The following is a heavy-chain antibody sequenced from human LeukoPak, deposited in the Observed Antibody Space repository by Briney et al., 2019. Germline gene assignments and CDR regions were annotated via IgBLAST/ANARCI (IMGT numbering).Heavy chain of an antibody. V-gene: IGHV3-23*01. CDR2: ISGSGGST. CDR3: ANSFYCSGGSCYDDY. Sequence: PGGSLRLSCAASGFTFSSYSMNWVRQAPGKGLEWVSAISGSGGSTYYADSVKGRFTISGDNSKNTLYLQMNSLRAEDTAVYYCANSFYCSGGSCYDDYWGQGTLVTVSS. D-gene: IGHD2-15*01. CDR1: GFTFSSYS. J-gene: IGHJ4*02.